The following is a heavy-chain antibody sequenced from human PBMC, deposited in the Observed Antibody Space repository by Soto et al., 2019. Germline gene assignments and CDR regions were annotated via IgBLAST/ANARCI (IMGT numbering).Heavy chain of an antibody. CDR2: INPNSGGT. CDR3: ARVGTNGDYVNWFDP. Sequence: QVQLVQSGAEVKKPGASVKVSCKASGYTFTGYYMHWVRQAPGQGLEWMGRINPNSGGTNYAQKFQGWVTMTRDTSISTAYMELSRLRSDDTAVYYCARVGTNGDYVNWFDPWGQGTLVTVSS. CDR1: GYTFTGYY. V-gene: IGHV1-2*04. D-gene: IGHD4-17*01. J-gene: IGHJ5*02.